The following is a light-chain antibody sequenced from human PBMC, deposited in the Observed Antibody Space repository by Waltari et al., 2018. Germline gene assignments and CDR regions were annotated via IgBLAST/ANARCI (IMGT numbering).Light chain of an antibody. V-gene: IGKV3-20*01. CDR1: QSVSRA. CDR2: GAS. Sequence: EIVLTQSPGSLSSSPGERVTLSCRASQSVSRALAWYQQQPGQAPRLLSFGASNRATGIPDRFSGSGSETDFSLTISRLEPEDFAVYYCQHYVRLPATFGRGTKVEIK. CDR3: QHYVRLPAT. J-gene: IGKJ1*01.